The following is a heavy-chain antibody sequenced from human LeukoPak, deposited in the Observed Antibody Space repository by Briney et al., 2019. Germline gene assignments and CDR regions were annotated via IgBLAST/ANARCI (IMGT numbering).Heavy chain of an antibody. J-gene: IGHJ3*02. CDR3: ARPTTVTTSDAFDI. CDR1: GFTFSNYG. CDR2: IWYDGSKE. D-gene: IGHD4-17*01. Sequence: SLXLSCAASGFTFSNYGMHWVRQAPGKGLEWVAVIWYDGSKEYYVDSVKGRFTISRDNSKNTLFLQMNSLRAEDTAVYYCARPTTVTTSDAFDIWGQGTMVTVSS. V-gene: IGHV3-33*01.